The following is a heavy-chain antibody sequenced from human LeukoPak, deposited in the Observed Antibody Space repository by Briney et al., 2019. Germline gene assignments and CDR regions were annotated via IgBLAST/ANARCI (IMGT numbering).Heavy chain of an antibody. CDR1: GYTFTSYG. J-gene: IGHJ4*02. CDR2: ISAYNGNT. V-gene: IGHV1-18*01. Sequence: APVTVSCKASGYTFTSYGISWVRQAPGQGLEWMGWISAYNGNTNYAQKLQGRVTMTTDTSTSTAYMELRSLRSDDTAVYYCARDSGTLRYFDWLPSSFDYWGQGTLVTVSS. D-gene: IGHD3-9*01. CDR3: ARDSGTLRYFDWLPSSFDY.